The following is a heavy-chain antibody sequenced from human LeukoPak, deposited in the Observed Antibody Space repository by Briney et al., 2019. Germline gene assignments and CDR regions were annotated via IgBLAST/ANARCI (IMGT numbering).Heavy chain of an antibody. CDR3: TRNGDSSSVVD. J-gene: IGHJ4*02. D-gene: IGHD4-17*01. CDR2: IYHKGNT. CDR1: GGSISSGNW. Sequence: SGTLSLTCAVSGGSISSGNWWSWIRQTPGKGLEWIGEIYHKGNTVCNPPLKSRVTISVDNSKNQFSLKLTSVTAADTAVYYCTRNGDSSSVVDWGQGTLVTVSS. V-gene: IGHV4-4*02.